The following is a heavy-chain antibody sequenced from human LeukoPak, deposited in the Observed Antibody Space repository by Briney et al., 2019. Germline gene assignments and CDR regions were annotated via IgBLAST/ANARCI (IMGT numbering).Heavy chain of an antibody. CDR1: GGSISSSSYY. Sequence: SETLSLTCTVSGGSISSSSYYWGWIRQPPGKGLEWIGSIYYSGSTYYNPSLKSRVTISVDTSKNQFSLKLSSVTAADTAVYYCARDRSRGYSYGYVHYYYMDVWGKGTTVTISS. D-gene: IGHD5-18*01. V-gene: IGHV4-39*07. CDR2: IYYSGST. CDR3: ARDRSRGYSYGYVHYYYMDV. J-gene: IGHJ6*03.